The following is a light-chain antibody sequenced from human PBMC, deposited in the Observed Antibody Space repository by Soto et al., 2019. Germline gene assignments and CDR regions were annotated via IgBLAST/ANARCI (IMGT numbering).Light chain of an antibody. CDR2: SNN. V-gene: IGLV1-44*01. Sequence: QSVVTQTPSTSGTPGQRVTISCSGSSSNIESNSVNWYQQLQGTAPKLVIYSNNQRPSGVPDRFSGSKSGTSASLAISGLRSEDEADYYCASWDDNLSGYVFGTGTKLTVL. J-gene: IGLJ1*01. CDR3: ASWDDNLSGYV. CDR1: SSNIESNS.